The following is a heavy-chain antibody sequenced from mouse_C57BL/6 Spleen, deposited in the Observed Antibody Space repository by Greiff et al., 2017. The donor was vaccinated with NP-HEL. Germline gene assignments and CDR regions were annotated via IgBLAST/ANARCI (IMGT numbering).Heavy chain of an antibody. V-gene: IGHV5-4*01. Sequence: EVQGVESGGGLVKPGGSLKLSCAASGFTFSSYAMSWVRQTPEKRLEWVATISDGGSYTYYPDNVKGRFTISRDNAKNNLYLQMSHLKSEDTAMYYCARDFPYGNYGNFDVWGTGTTVTVSS. CDR3: ARDFPYGNYGNFDV. CDR1: GFTFSSYA. CDR2: ISDGGSYT. D-gene: IGHD2-1*01. J-gene: IGHJ1*03.